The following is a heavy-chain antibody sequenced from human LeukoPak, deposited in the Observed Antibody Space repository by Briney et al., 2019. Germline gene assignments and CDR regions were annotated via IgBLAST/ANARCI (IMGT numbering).Heavy chain of an antibody. V-gene: IGHV4-59*11. J-gene: IGHJ4*02. Sequence: PSETLSLTCTVSGGSMTTHHWNWIRQTPGKGLEWIGYVFDSGRTKENPSLKSRVTLSADTSKNQLSLRLSSVTAADTAVYYCTTIKRGNIFGYFDFWGQGILVTISS. CDR1: GGSMTTHH. CDR3: TTIKRGNIFGYFDF. D-gene: IGHD5-18*01. CDR2: VFDSGRT.